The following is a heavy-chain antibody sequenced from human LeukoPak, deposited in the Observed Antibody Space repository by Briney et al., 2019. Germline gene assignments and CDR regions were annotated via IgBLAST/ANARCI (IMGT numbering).Heavy chain of an antibody. CDR1: GGSISSYY. V-gene: IGHV4-59*08. Sequence: SETLSLTCTVSGGSISSYYWSWIRQPPGKGLEWIGYIYYSGSTNYNPSLKSRVTISVDTSKNQFSLKLSSVTAADTAVYYCASTPNYYDSSGYIDYWGQGTLVTVPS. D-gene: IGHD3-22*01. CDR3: ASTPNYYDSSGYIDY. J-gene: IGHJ4*02. CDR2: IYYSGST.